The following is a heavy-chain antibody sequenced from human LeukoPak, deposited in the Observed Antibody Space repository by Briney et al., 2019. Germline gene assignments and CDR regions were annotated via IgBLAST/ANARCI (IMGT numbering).Heavy chain of an antibody. Sequence: SGTLSLTCTVSGGSISSYYWSWIRQPPGKGLEWVGHIYYLGSTNYNPSLKSRVTISIDMSKNYFSLKLNSVIAADTAVYYCARDRPGSYWYFDLWGRGTLVTVSS. CDR3: ARDRPGSYWYFDL. D-gene: IGHD3-10*01. CDR1: GGSISSYY. CDR2: IYYLGST. J-gene: IGHJ2*01. V-gene: IGHV4-59*01.